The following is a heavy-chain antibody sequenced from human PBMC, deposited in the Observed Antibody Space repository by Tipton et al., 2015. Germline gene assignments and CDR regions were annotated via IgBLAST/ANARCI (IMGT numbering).Heavy chain of an antibody. CDR2: ISYDGSNT. CDR1: GFPFSSYG. V-gene: IGHV3-30*18. CDR3: VNEFRFVAGDY. Sequence: SLRLSCAASGFPFSSYGMHWVRQAPGKGLEWVAIISYDGSNTYYPDSVKGRFTISRDNSKNTLFLQMNSLRTEDTAVYYCVNEFRFVAGDYWGQGTLATVSS. D-gene: IGHD3-3*01. J-gene: IGHJ4*02.